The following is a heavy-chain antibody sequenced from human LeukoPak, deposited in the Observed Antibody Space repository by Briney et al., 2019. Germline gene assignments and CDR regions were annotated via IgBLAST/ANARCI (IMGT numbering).Heavy chain of an antibody. J-gene: IGHJ4*02. CDR2: IYYSGST. D-gene: IGHD3-3*01. Sequence: SETLSLTCTVSGGSISSSSYYWGWIRQPPGKGLEWIGSIYYSGSTYYNPSLKSRVTISVDTSKNQFSLKLSSVTAADTAVYYCARAHYDFWSGYYTLPFDYWGQGTLVTVSS. CDR3: ARAHYDFWSGYYTLPFDY. CDR1: GGSISSSSYY. V-gene: IGHV4-39*01.